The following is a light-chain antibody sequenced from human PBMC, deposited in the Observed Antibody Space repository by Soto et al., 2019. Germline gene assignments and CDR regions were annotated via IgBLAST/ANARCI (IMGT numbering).Light chain of an antibody. CDR2: GAS. CDR1: QSVSISY. Sequence: EIVLTQSPGTLSLSPGERATLSCRASQSVSISYLAWYQHKPGQAPRLLIYGASSRATGIADRFSGSGSGTDFTLTISRLEPEDFAVYYCQQYGSSPETFGQGTKLEI. V-gene: IGKV3-20*01. J-gene: IGKJ2*01. CDR3: QQYGSSPET.